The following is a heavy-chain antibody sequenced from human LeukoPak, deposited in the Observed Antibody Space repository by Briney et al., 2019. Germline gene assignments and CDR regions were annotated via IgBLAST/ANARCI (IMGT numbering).Heavy chain of an antibody. D-gene: IGHD6-13*01. Sequence: GASVKVSCKASGYTFTGYYMHWVRQAPGQGLEWMGWISAYNGNTNYAQKLQGRVTMTTDTSTSTAYMELRSLRSDDTALYYCARDRLAAAGLFDYWGQGTLVTVSS. CDR1: GYTFTGYY. V-gene: IGHV1-18*04. CDR3: ARDRLAAAGLFDY. CDR2: ISAYNGNT. J-gene: IGHJ4*02.